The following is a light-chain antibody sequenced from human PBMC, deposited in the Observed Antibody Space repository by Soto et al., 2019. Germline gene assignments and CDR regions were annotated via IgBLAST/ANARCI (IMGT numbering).Light chain of an antibody. V-gene: IGKV3D-20*02. CDR1: QTVSNNY. J-gene: IGKJ4*01. Sequence: CCRASQTVSNNYLAWYQQKPGQAPRLLIYDASSRATGIPDRFSGGGYGTAFTLALRSLQPYYFAVHYCEDLSTYPLTFAGGTKVDIK. CDR2: DAS. CDR3: EDLSTYPLT.